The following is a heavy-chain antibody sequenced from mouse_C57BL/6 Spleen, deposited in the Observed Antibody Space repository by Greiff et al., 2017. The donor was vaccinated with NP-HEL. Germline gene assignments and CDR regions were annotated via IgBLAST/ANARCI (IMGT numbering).Heavy chain of an antibody. CDR2: ISSGGSYT. Sequence: DVKLVESGGDLVKPGGSLKLSCAASGFTFSSYGMSWVRQTPDKRLEWVATISSGGSYTYYPDSVKGRFTISRDNAKNTLYLQMSSLKSEDTAMYYCARHELGRYYAMDYWGQGTSVTVSS. V-gene: IGHV5-6*02. D-gene: IGHD4-1*01. CDR1: GFTFSSYG. J-gene: IGHJ4*01. CDR3: ARHELGRYYAMDY.